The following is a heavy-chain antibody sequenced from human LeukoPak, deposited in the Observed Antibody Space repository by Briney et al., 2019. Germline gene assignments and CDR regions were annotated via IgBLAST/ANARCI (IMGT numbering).Heavy chain of an antibody. CDR1: GGSISNTNHF. Sequence: SETLSLTCTVSGGSISNTNHFWGWIRQPPGKGLEYIGSVYYSGNTYYHPSLKSRVTISVDTSKNQFSLKLSSVTAADTAVYYCASGLRLRYFDWFQNWFDPWGQGTLVTVSS. V-gene: IGHV4-39*01. D-gene: IGHD3-9*01. CDR3: ASGLRLRYFDWFQNWFDP. CDR2: VYYSGNT. J-gene: IGHJ5*02.